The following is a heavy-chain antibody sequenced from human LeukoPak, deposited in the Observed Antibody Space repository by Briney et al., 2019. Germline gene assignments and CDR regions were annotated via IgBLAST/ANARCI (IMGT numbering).Heavy chain of an antibody. D-gene: IGHD1-1*01. CDR3: ARDHRQQLENWFDP. J-gene: IGHJ5*02. V-gene: IGHV1-69*13. CDR2: IIPIFDKA. Sequence: SVKVSCKASGGTFHSYTISWVRQAPGQGLEWMGGIIPIFDKANYAQKFQGRVTITADESTSTAYMELSSLRSDDTAVYYCARDHRQQLENWFDPWGQGTLVTVSS. CDR1: GGTFHSYT.